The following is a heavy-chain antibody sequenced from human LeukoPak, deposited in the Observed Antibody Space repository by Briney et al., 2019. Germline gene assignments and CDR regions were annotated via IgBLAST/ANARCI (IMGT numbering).Heavy chain of an antibody. Sequence: GRSLRLSCAASGFTFSSYAMHWVRQAPGKGLEWVAVISYDGSNKYYADSVKGRFTISRDNSKNTLYLQMNSLRAEDTAVYYCARGEAVAGTEPPDYWGQGTPVTVSS. V-gene: IGHV3-30-3*01. CDR2: ISYDGSNK. D-gene: IGHD6-19*01. CDR3: ARGEAVAGTEPPDY. CDR1: GFTFSSYA. J-gene: IGHJ4*02.